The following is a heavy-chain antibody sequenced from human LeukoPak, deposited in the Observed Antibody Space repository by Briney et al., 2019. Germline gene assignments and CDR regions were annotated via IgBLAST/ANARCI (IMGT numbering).Heavy chain of an antibody. V-gene: IGHV1-46*01. CDR3: ARGHSPGIAAGNWFDP. D-gene: IGHD6-13*01. J-gene: IGHJ5*02. CDR1: GYTFTSYY. Sequence: ASVTVSFKASGYTFTSYYMHWVRQAPGQGLEWMGIINPSGGSTSHAQKFQGRVTMTRDMSTSTVYMELSSLRSEDTAVYYCARGHSPGIAAGNWFDPWGQGTLVTVSS. CDR2: INPSGGST.